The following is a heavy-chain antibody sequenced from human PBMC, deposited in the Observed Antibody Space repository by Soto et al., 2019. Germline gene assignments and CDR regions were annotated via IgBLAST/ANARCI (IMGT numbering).Heavy chain of an antibody. J-gene: IGHJ6*02. D-gene: IGHD5-18*01. CDR1: GYSSASYW. CDR2: IYPGDSDT. V-gene: IGHV5-51*01. CDR3: ARHISGYSYGYYYGMDV. Sequence: PGESLKISCKGSGYSSASYWIGWVRQMPGKGLEWMGIIYPGDSDTRYSPSFQGQVTISADKSISTAYLQWSSLKASDTAMYYCARHISGYSYGYYYGMDVWGQGTTVTV.